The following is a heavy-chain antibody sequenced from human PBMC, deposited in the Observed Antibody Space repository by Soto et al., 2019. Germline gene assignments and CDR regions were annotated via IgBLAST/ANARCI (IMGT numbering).Heavy chain of an antibody. Sequence: SETLSLTCSVSGGSLSSSRYYWGWIRQPPGKGLEWIGSIYYSGSTYYNPSLKSRVTISVDTSKNQFALKLSSVAAADTAVYYCACYSYAYGNTWDYFDYRAQRTSVTVSA. D-gene: IGHD3-16*01. CDR3: ACYSYAYGNTWDYFDY. CDR1: GGSLSSSRYY. V-gene: IGHV4-39*01. J-gene: IGHJ4*02. CDR2: IYYSGST.